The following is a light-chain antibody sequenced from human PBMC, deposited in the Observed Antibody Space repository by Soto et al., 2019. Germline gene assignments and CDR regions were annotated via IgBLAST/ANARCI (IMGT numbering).Light chain of an antibody. J-gene: IGKJ4*01. Sequence: DIQMTQSPSSLSASVGDSVTITCRASQKINNFLNWYQQKPGKAPKLLIFLASTLESGVPSRFGGSGSGTDFTLSISSLQSEDSAIYCCQQSLGNPRTFGGGTKVEIQ. V-gene: IGKV1-39*01. CDR1: QKINNF. CDR2: LAS. CDR3: QQSLGNPRT.